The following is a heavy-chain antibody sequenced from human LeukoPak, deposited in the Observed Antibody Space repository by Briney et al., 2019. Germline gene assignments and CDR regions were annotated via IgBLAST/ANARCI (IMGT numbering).Heavy chain of an antibody. D-gene: IGHD2-2*01. CDR1: GFTFSSYW. CDR3: ARESPSCSRCFQH. J-gene: IGHJ1*01. CDR2: INSDGSST. V-gene: IGHV3-74*01. Sequence: QAGGSLRLSCAASGFTFSSYWMHWVRQTPGKGLVWLSRINSDGSSTNYADSVKGRFTISRDNANSTLFLQMTRLTADDTAVYYCARESPSCSRCFQHWGQGALVSVSS.